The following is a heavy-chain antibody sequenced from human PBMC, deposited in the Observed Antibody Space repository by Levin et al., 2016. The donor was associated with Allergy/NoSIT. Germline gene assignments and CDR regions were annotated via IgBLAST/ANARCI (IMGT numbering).Heavy chain of an antibody. CDR2: IYSGGST. J-gene: IGHJ4*02. CDR1: GFTVSSNY. D-gene: IGHD4-23*01. V-gene: IGHV3-66*01. CDR3: ARGEDYGGNPYYFDY. Sequence: GESLKISCAASGFTVSSNYMSWVRQAPGKGLEWVSVIYSGGSTYYADSVKGRFTISRDNSKNTLYLQMNSLRAEDTAVYYCARGEDYGGNPYYFDYWGQGTLVTVSS.